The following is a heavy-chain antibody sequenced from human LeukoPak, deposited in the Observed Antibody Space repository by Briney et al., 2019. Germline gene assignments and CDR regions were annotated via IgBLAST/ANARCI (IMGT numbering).Heavy chain of an antibody. CDR2: MNPNSGST. V-gene: IGHV1-8*01. D-gene: IGHD3-22*01. CDR1: GYTFTSYD. CDR3: ARVAYYYDSAGKSLKLFYGMGV. J-gene: IGHJ6*02. Sequence: GASVKVSCKASGYTFTSYDINWVRQATGQGLEWMGWMNPNSGSTGYAQKFQGRVTMTRNTSISTAYMELSSLRSEDTAVYYCARVAYYYDSAGKSLKLFYGMGVWGQGTTVTVSS.